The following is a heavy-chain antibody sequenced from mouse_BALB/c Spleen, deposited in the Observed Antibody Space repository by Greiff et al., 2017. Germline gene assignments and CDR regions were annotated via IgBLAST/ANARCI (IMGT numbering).Heavy chain of an antibody. Sequence: VQLVESGPELVKPGASVKMSCKASGYTFTDYVISWVKQRTGQGLEWIGEIYPGSGSTYYNEKFKGKATLTADKSSNTAYMQLSSLTSEDSAVYFCARSRNYYFDYWGQGTTLTVSS. CDR1: GYTFTDYV. V-gene: IGHV1-77*01. D-gene: IGHD2-1*01. CDR3: ARSRNYYFDY. CDR2: IYPGSGST. J-gene: IGHJ2*01.